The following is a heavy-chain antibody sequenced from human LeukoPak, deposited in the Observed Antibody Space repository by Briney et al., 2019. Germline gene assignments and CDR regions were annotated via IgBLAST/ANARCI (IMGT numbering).Heavy chain of an antibody. D-gene: IGHD2-21*02. J-gene: IGHJ3*02. CDR1: GFTFSSYA. CDR2: ISGSGGST. V-gene: IGHV3-23*01. CDR3: ARALGDIVVVTDGAFDI. Sequence: GGSLRLSCAASGFTFSSYAMSWVRQAPGKGLDWVSAISGSGGSTYYADSVKGRFTISRDNSKNTLYLQMNSLRAEDTAVYYCARALGDIVVVTDGAFDIWGQGTMVTVSS.